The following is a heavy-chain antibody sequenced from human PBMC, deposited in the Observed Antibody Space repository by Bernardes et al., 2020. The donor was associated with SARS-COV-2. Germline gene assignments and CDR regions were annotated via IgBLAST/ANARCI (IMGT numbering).Heavy chain of an antibody. D-gene: IGHD3-16*02. J-gene: IGHJ4*02. V-gene: IGHV3-72*01. CDR2: SRNKANGYTT. CDR1: GFTFSDRY. Sequence: GSLRLSCAVSGFTFSDRYMDWVRQAPGKGLEWIARSRNKANGYTTEYAASVKGRFTISRDDSKNLLYLQMNNLKSEDTAVYFCARGYRSFDYWGQGTLVTVSS. CDR3: ARGYRSFDY.